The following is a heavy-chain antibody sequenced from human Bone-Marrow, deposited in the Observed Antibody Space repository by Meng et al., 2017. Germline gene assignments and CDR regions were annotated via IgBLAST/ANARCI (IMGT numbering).Heavy chain of an antibody. CDR1: GFTFSTHV. CDR2: ISHDANYK. J-gene: IGHJ4*02. Sequence: QVQVVESGGGVVQPGRSLRLSCAASGFTFSTHVMHWVRQAPGKGLEWVAVISHDANYKYYTDSVKGRFTISRDNSNNILYLQMNSLRIEDTTVYYCANVAGYWGQGTLVTVSS. V-gene: IGHV3-30*10. CDR3: ANVAGY. D-gene: IGHD1-14*01.